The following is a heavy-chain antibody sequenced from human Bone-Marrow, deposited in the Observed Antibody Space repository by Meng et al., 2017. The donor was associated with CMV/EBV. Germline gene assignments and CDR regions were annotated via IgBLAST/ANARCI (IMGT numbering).Heavy chain of an antibody. CDR1: GGSFSGYS. V-gene: IGHV4-34*01. CDR3: ARAIWGSGYAILDY. J-gene: IGHJ4*02. Sequence: SETLSLTCAVYGGSFSGYSWSWIRQPPGMGLEWIGEIHHSGSANYNPSLKSRVTISADTSKNQFSLKLSSVTAADTAVYYCARAIWGSGYAILDYWGQGTRVTVSS. D-gene: IGHD5-12*01. CDR2: IHHSGSA.